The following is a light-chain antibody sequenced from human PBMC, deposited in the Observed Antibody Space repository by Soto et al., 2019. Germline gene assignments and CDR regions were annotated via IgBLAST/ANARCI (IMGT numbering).Light chain of an antibody. V-gene: IGKV3-20*01. Sequence: EIVLTQSPGTLSLSPGERATLSCRASQSITSRYLAWYQQKPGQAPRLLIYGVSGRATGIPDRFSGSGSGTDFTLTICRLEPEDCAVYYCHQYGYSPPCTFGQGTKVEIK. CDR1: QSITSRY. J-gene: IGKJ1*01. CDR3: HQYGYSPPCT. CDR2: GVS.